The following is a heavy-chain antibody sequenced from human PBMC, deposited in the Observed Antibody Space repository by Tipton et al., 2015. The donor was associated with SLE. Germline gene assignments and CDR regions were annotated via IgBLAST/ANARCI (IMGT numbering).Heavy chain of an antibody. Sequence: RSLRLSCAASGLTFSSYGMHWVRQAPGKGLEWVAVISYDGSNKYYADSVKGRFTISRDNSKNTLYLQMNSLRAEDTAVYYCAKDPQATVVTIYFQHWGQGTLVAVSS. D-gene: IGHD4-23*01. CDR1: GLTFSSYG. V-gene: IGHV3-30*18. CDR3: AKDPQATVVTIYFQH. CDR2: ISYDGSNK. J-gene: IGHJ1*01.